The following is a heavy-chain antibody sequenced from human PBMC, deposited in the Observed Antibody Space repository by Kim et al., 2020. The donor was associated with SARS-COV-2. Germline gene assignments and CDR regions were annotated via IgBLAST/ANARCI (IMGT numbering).Heavy chain of an antibody. J-gene: IGHJ4*02. CDR2: IHYSGTT. D-gene: IGHD2-21*02. CDR3: VRLGDDWYCPPRN. Sequence: SETLSLTCDVSCASISDGTQYWGWIRQPPGKGLEWIGYIHYSGTTYYHPSLKSRVTISVDTSKYQFSLNLNSATAADKAVDYWVRLGDDWYCPPRNSGQGALVSVSS. CDR1: CASISDGTQY. V-gene: IGHV4-39*01.